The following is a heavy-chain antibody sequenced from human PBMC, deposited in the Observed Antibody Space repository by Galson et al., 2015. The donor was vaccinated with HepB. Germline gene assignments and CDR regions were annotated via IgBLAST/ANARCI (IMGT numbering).Heavy chain of an antibody. Sequence: SLRLSCAASGFTFSHYWMHWVRQVPGKGLAWVSLISNDETITNYADSVKGRFTISRDNARNTVYLQMDSLRAEDTAVYYCARVYSGWYWFDSWGQGTLVTVSS. CDR1: GFTFSHYW. V-gene: IGHV3-74*01. D-gene: IGHD6-19*01. J-gene: IGHJ5*01. CDR3: ARVYSGWYWFDS. CDR2: ISNDETIT.